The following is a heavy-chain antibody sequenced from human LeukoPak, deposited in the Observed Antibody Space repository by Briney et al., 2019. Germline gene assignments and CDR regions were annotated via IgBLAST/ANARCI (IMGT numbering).Heavy chain of an antibody. CDR1: GYTFTGYY. CDR2: INPNSGGT. V-gene: IGHV1-2*02. J-gene: IGHJ6*03. D-gene: IGHD5-18*01. Sequence: ASVKVSCKASGYTFTGYYMHWVRQAPGQGLEWMGWINPNSGGTNYAQKFQGRVTMTRDTSISTAYMELSRLRSDDTAVYYCARVKENSYGSPDYYMDVWGKGTTVTISS. CDR3: ARVKENSYGSPDYYMDV.